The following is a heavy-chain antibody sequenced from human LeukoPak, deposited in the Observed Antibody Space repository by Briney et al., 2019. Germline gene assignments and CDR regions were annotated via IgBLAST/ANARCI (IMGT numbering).Heavy chain of an antibody. D-gene: IGHD5-18*01. V-gene: IGHV3-21*01. CDR2: ISSSSSYI. CDR3: AREVDTAMVTLWDKAYYFDY. CDR1: GFTSSNYA. J-gene: IGHJ4*02. Sequence: KPGGSLRLSCAASGFTSSNYAMNWVRQAPGKGLEWVSSISSSSSYIYYADSVKGRFTISRDNAKNSLYLQMNSLRAEDTAVYYCAREVDTAMVTLWDKAYYFDYWGQGTLVTVSS.